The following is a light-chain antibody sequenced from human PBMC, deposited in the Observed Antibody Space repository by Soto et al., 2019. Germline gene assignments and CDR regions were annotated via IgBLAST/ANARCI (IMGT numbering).Light chain of an antibody. J-gene: IGKJ1*01. CDR3: PQYETFSGT. CDR1: QSVSGW. CDR2: DAS. V-gene: IGKV1-5*01. Sequence: DIQMNQSPSALSASVGDTVTVTCRASQSVSGWLAWYQQKLGEAPKLLIYDASALPRGVPSRFSGSGSGTKFTLTIASLQPDDFATYYCPQYETFSGTFGPGTKAAIK.